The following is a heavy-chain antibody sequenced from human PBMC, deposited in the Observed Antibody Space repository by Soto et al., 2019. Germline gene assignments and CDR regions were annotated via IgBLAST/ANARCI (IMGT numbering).Heavy chain of an antibody. Sequence: GGSLRLSCAASGFTFSNAWMSWVRQAPGKGLEWVGRIKSKTDGGTTDYAAPVKGRFTISRDDSKNTLYLQMNSLKTEDTAVYYCTTLPLAVAGPGDDYWGQGTLVTVSS. CDR3: TTLPLAVAGPGDDY. J-gene: IGHJ4*02. CDR2: IKSKTDGGTT. CDR1: GFTFSNAW. V-gene: IGHV3-15*01. D-gene: IGHD6-19*01.